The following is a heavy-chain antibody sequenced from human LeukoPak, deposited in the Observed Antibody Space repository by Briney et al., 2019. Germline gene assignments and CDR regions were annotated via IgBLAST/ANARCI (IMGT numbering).Heavy chain of an antibody. CDR1: GFTFSSYA. V-gene: IGHV3-23*01. D-gene: IGHD6-13*01. CDR2: ISGSGGST. J-gene: IGHJ3*02. Sequence: GGSLRLSCAASGFTFSSYAMSWVRQAPGKGLEWVSAISGSGGSTYYADSVKGRFTISRDNSKNTLYLQMNSLRAEDTAVYYRAYSSSWFRGHAFDIWGQGTMVTVSS. CDR3: AYSSSWFRGHAFDI.